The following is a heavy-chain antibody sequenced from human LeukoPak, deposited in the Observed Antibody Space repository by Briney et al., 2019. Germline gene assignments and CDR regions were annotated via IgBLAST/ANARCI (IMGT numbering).Heavy chain of an antibody. CDR1: GGSITINNYY. Sequence: NPSETLSLTCAVSGGSITINNYYWGWIRQPPGKGLEWIGSIYYSGSTYYSPSLKSRVTISVDTSNNQFSLKLNSVTAADAAVYYCARLTRGSPGLIDYWGQGILVTVSS. CDR2: IYYSGST. V-gene: IGHV4-39*01. CDR3: ARLTRGSPGLIDY. J-gene: IGHJ4*02. D-gene: IGHD2-15*01.